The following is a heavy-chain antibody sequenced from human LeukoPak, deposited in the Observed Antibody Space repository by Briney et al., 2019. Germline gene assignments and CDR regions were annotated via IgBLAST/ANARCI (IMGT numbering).Heavy chain of an antibody. J-gene: IGHJ4*02. D-gene: IGHD6-13*01. CDR3: AKDQAAAGTSFFDY. CDR1: GFTFSSYA. V-gene: IGHV3-23*01. Sequence: GGSLRLSGAASGFTFSSYAMSWVRQAPGKGLEWVSAISGSGGSTYYADSVKGRFTISRDNSKNTLYLHMNSLRAEDTAVYYCAKDQAAAGTSFFDYWGQGTLVTVSS. CDR2: ISGSGGST.